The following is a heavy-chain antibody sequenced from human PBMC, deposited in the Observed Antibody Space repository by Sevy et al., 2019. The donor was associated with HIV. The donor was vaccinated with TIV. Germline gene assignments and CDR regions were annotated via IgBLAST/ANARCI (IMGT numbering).Heavy chain of an antibody. J-gene: IGHJ6*02. CDR3: AKEGSLGYCSSTSCYTGLYGMDV. V-gene: IGHV3-23*01. CDR1: GFTFSSYA. D-gene: IGHD2-2*02. CDR2: ISGSGGST. Sequence: GGSLRLSCAASGFTFSSYAMSWVRQAPGKGLEWVSAISGSGGSTYYVDSVKGRFTISRDNSKNTLYLQMNSLRAEDTAVYYCAKEGSLGYCSSTSCYTGLYGMDVWGQGTTVTVSS.